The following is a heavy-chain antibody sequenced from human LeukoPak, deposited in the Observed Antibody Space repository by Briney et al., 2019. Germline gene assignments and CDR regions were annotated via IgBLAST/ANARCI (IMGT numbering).Heavy chain of an antibody. V-gene: IGHV1-18*04. CDR1: GYTFTSYG. Sequence: ASVKVSCKASGYTFTSYGISWVRQAPGQGLEWMGWISAYNGNTNYAQKLQGRVTMTTDTSTSTAYMELRILRADDAAVYYCAREEQQGTFDYWGQGTLVTVSS. J-gene: IGHJ4*02. CDR2: ISAYNGNT. D-gene: IGHD6-13*01. CDR3: AREEQQGTFDY.